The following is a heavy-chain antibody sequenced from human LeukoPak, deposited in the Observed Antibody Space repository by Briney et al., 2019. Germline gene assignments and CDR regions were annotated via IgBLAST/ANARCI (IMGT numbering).Heavy chain of an antibody. Sequence: GGSLRLSCAVSGITLSNYGMSWVRQAPGKGLEWVAGMSDSGGRTNYADSVKGRFTISGDNPKNTLYLQMNSLRAKDTAVYFCAKRGVVIRVILVGFHKEAYYFDSWGQGALVTVSS. D-gene: IGHD3-22*01. CDR1: GITLSNYG. V-gene: IGHV3-23*01. CDR2: MSDSGGRT. J-gene: IGHJ4*02. CDR3: AKRGVVIRVILVGFHKEAYYFDS.